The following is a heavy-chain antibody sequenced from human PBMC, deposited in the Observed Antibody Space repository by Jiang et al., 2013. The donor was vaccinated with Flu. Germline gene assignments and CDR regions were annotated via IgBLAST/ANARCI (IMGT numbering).Heavy chain of an antibody. D-gene: IGHD1-26*01. CDR1: GGSVTGGRYY. Sequence: GLVKPSETLSLTCTVSGGSVTGGRYYWGWIRQPPGKGLEWIGNIYSTYSGTNKYNPSLKSRVTVSLDTSQNQFSLKLTSMTAADTAVYYCARGPDSGSYRASYYFDYWGQGSLVTVSS. J-gene: IGHJ4*02. CDR2: IYSTYSGTN. V-gene: IGHV4-61*01. CDR3: ARGPDSGSYRASYYFDY.